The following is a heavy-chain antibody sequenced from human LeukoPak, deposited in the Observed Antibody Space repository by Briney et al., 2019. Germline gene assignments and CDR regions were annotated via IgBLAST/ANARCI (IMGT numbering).Heavy chain of an antibody. CDR2: FDPEEAKM. CDR1: GYSVTELS. CDR3: ARLRRNSDSGGYYYYYDY. J-gene: IGHJ4*02. Sequence: ASVKVSCKVSGYSVTELSMQWVRQAPGKGLECLGGFDPEEAKMVYAQKFQGRVTMTEDTSTDTAYMELRGLTSEDTAVYYCARLRRNSDSGGYYYYYDYWGQGTLVTVSS. D-gene: IGHD3-22*01. V-gene: IGHV1-24*01.